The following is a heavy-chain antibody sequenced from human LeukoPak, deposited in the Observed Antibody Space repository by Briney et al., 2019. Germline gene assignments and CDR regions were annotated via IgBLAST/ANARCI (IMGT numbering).Heavy chain of an antibody. Sequence: SETLSLTCAVSGYSISSGYYWGWIRQPPGKGLEWIGSIYHSGGTYYNPSLKSRVTISVDTSKNQFSPKLSSVTAADTAVYYCARTKHYDILTGLDAFDIWGQGTMVTVSS. V-gene: IGHV4-38-2*01. J-gene: IGHJ3*02. CDR3: ARTKHYDILTGLDAFDI. CDR1: GYSISSGYY. CDR2: IYHSGGT. D-gene: IGHD3-9*01.